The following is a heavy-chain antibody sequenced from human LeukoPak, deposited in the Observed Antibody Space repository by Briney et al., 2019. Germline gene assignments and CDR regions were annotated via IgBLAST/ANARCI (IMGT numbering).Heavy chain of an antibody. D-gene: IGHD6-13*01. CDR3: ARERSSSWYGLEV. V-gene: IGHV4-59*01. CDR1: GGSISSYY. Sequence: SETLSLTCTVSGGSISSYYWSWLRQPPGKGLEWLGYIYYSGSTNYTPSLKSRVTISVDTSKNQFSLKLSSVTAADTAVYYCARERSSSWYGLEVWGQGTLVTVSS. CDR2: IYYSGST. J-gene: IGHJ4*02.